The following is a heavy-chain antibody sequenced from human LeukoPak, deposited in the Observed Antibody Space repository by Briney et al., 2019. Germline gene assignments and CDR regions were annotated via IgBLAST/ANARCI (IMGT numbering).Heavy chain of an antibody. V-gene: IGHV4-61*02. CDR2: IYTSGST. J-gene: IGHJ6*04. D-gene: IGHD4-17*01. Sequence: PSETLSLTCTVSGGSISSGSYYWSWIRQPAGKGLEWIGRIYTSGSTNYNPSLKSRVTISVDTSKNQFSLKLSSVTAADTAVYYWARDDRYGDFHLVWGKGTTVTVSS. CDR1: GGSISSGSYY. CDR3: ARDDRYGDFHLV.